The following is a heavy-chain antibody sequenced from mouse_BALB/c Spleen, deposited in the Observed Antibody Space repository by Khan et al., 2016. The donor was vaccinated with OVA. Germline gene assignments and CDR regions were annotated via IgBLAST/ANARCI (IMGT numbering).Heavy chain of an antibody. CDR1: GYTFTSYV. V-gene: IGHV1S136*01. Sequence: IQLVQSGAELVRPGASVKLSCKASGYTFTSYVMHWVKQTPGLGLEWIGYIYPFNDDTKYNEKFKGKATLTSDRSSSTAYMELSSLTSEDSAVYYCSPVGTYCVSFAYWGQGTLVTVAA. J-gene: IGHJ3*01. CDR3: SPVGTYCVSFAY. D-gene: IGHD1-1*01. CDR2: IYPFNDDT.